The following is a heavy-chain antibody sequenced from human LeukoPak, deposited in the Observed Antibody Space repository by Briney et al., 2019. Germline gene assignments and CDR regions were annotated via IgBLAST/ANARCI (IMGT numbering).Heavy chain of an antibody. Sequence: SETLSLTCAVYGGSFSGYYWSWIRQPPGKGLEWIGEINHSGSTNYNPSLKSRVTISVDTSKNQFSLKLSSVTAADTALYFCARDSYGDYWYFDLWGRGTLVTVSS. CDR1: GGSFSGYY. V-gene: IGHV4-34*01. J-gene: IGHJ2*01. CDR2: INHSGST. D-gene: IGHD4-17*01. CDR3: ARDSYGDYWYFDL.